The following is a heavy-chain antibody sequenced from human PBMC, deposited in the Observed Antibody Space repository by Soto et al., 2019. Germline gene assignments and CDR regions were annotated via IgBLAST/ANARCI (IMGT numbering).Heavy chain of an antibody. CDR3: ARALDIVATHYFDY. CDR1: GGSISSGDYY. Sequence: SETLSLTCTVSGGSISSGDYYWSWIRQPPGKGLEWIGYIYYSGSTYYNPSLKSRVTISVDTSKNQFSLKLSSVTAADTAVYYCARALDIVATHYFDYWGQGTLVTVSS. CDR2: IYYSGST. J-gene: IGHJ4*02. V-gene: IGHV4-30-4*01. D-gene: IGHD5-12*01.